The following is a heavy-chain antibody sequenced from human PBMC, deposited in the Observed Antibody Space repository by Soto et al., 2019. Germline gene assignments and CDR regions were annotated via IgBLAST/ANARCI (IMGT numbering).Heavy chain of an antibody. J-gene: IGHJ6*02. Sequence: GESLKISCKGLGYNFPDYWIAWVRQMPGKGLEYMGIIYPGDSDTRYSPSFQGQVTISADKSISTAYLQWSSLKASDTAMYYCARQIFGVVKNGMDVWGQGTTVTVYS. CDR1: GYNFPDYW. V-gene: IGHV5-51*01. D-gene: IGHD3-3*01. CDR2: IYPGDSDT. CDR3: ARQIFGVVKNGMDV.